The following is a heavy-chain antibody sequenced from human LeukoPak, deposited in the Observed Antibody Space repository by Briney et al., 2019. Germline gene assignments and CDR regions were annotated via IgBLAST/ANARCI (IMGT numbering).Heavy chain of an antibody. CDR3: ARFVGSDYTGSFDL. CDR2: IWYYGGHR. J-gene: IGHJ4*02. D-gene: IGHD3-10*01. V-gene: IGHV3-33*01. Sequence: GGSLRLSCAGSGFSFSCYGMQGVPQAPAKGLEGLGYIWYYGGHRDYVDPEKGRFTISRDNSKNTVYLQMNSLRAEDTAVYHCARFVGSDYTGSFDLWGQGTPVTVSS. CDR1: GFSFSCYG.